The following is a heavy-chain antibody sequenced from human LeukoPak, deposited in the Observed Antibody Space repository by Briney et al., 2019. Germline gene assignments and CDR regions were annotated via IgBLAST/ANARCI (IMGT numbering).Heavy chain of an antibody. CDR3: ARDDCGDTCYPGGY. CDR2: INAGNGDT. V-gene: IGHV1-3*01. CDR1: GSTFTNYV. Sequence: ASVKVSFKASGSTFTNYVVHWVRQAPGQRPEWMGWINAGNGDTKYSQNFQGRVTITRDTSASTAYMELSSLTSEDTALYYCARDDCGDTCYPGGYWGQGTLVTVSS. J-gene: IGHJ4*02. D-gene: IGHD2-21*01.